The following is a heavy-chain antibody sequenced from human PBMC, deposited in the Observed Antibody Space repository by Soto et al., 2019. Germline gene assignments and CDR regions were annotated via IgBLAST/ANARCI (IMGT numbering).Heavy chain of an antibody. J-gene: IGHJ4*02. V-gene: IGHV3-33*01. CDR1: GFTFRNYG. Sequence: PGGSLRLSCVASGFTFRNYGMHWVRQAPGKGLEWVAFLWFDGSKNYYAESVRGRFSISRDNSQNTLYLQMNSLTAEDTAMYYCARDGDASTGYGKDYWGQGTLVTVSS. CDR2: LWFDGSKN. D-gene: IGHD3-16*01. CDR3: ARDGDASTGYGKDY.